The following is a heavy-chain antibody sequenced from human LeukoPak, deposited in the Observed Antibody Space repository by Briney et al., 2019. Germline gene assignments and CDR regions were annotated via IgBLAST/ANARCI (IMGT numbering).Heavy chain of an antibody. CDR2: IYTSGSA. V-gene: IGHV4-61*02. D-gene: IGHD3-10*01. CDR3: AREDVAGGSGSNYYYYGADV. CDR1: GGSISSGSYY. Sequence: SETLSLTCTVSGGSISSGSYYWSWIRQPAGKGLEWIGRIYTSGSANYNPSLKSRVTISVDTSKNQFSLKLSSVTAADTAVYYCAREDVAGGSGSNYYYYGADVWGQGTTVTVSS. J-gene: IGHJ6*02.